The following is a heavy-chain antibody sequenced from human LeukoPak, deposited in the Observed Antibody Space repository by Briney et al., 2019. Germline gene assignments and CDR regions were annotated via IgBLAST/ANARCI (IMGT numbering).Heavy chain of an antibody. J-gene: IGHJ4*02. V-gene: IGHV3-23*01. CDR2: ISGSGGST. Sequence: PGGSLRLSCAASGFTFSSYEMNWVRQAPGKGLEWVSAISGSGGSTYYADSVKGRFTISRDNSKNTLYLQMNSLRAEDTAVYYCAKFYSGSYNRDYWGQGTLVTVSS. CDR1: GFTFSSYE. CDR3: AKFYSGSYNRDY. D-gene: IGHD1-26*01.